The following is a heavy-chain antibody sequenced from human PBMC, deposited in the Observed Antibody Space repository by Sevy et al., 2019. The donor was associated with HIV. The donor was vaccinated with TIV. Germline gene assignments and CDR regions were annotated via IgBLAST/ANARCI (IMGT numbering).Heavy chain of an antibody. CDR3: ARDIAANYYDSSGYYSGPFDY. CDR2: IWYDGSNK. CDR1: GFTFSSYG. Sequence: GGSLRLSCAASGFTFSSYGMHWVRQAPGKGLEWVAVIWYDGSNKYYADSVKGRFTISRDNSKNTLYLQMNSLRAEDTTVYYCARDIAANYYDSSGYYSGPFDYWGQRTLVTVSS. J-gene: IGHJ4*02. V-gene: IGHV3-33*01. D-gene: IGHD3-22*01.